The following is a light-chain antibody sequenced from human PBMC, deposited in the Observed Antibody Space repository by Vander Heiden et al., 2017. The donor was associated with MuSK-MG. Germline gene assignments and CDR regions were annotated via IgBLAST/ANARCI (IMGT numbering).Light chain of an antibody. CDR1: QSVSSSY. J-gene: IGKJ5*01. CDR2: GAS. CDR3: QQYGSSPPLP. V-gene: IGKV3-20*01. Sequence: EIVLTQSPGSLSLSPGERATLSCRASQSVSSSYLAWYQQKPGQAPRLLIYGASSRATGIPDRFSGSGYGKDFTLTISRLEPEDFAVYYCQQYGSSPPLPFGQGTRLEIK.